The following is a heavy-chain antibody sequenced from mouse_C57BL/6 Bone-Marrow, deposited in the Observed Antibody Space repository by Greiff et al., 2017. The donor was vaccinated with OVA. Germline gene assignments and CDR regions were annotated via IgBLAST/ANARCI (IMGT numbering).Heavy chain of an antibody. CDR2: ISYDGSN. CDR3: ARDGTFYAMDY. D-gene: IGHD1-1*02. J-gene: IGHJ4*01. Sequence: EVKLVESGPGLVKPSQSLSLTCSVTGYSITSGYYWNWIRQFPGNKLEWMGYISYDGSNNYNPSLKNRISITRDTSKNQFFLKLISVTTEDTATYYCARDGTFYAMDYWGQGTSVTVSS. V-gene: IGHV3-6*01. CDR1: GYSITSGYY.